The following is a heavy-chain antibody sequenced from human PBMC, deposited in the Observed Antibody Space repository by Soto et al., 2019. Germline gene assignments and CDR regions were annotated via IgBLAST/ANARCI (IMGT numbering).Heavy chain of an antibody. CDR3: AKDLRTTISDYGMDV. Sequence: TWWSLRLSCAASVFTCGSHGMHWFRQAPGKGLEWVAVISYDETNEHYVDSVKGRFTISRDNSKSILYLQMNRLRPEDTAVYKCAKDLRTTISDYGMDVWGQGTTVTV. J-gene: IGHJ6*02. CDR1: VFTCGSHG. CDR2: ISYDETNE. V-gene: IGHV3-30*18.